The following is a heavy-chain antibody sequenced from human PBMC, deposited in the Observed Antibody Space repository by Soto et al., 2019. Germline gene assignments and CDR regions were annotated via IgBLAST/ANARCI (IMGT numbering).Heavy chain of an antibody. CDR1: GFSILSYY. Sequence: SEPLSLTCTFTGFSILSYYWGWILQPPGPGLEWIGNIYHSGSSYYNPSLKSRVTISVDTSKNQFSLKLSSVTAAETAVYYCAWWWAGRDVHSCYGILAGGRGALVTVS. D-gene: IGHD2-21*01. J-gene: IGHJ1*01. V-gene: IGHV4-38-2*02. CDR2: IYHSGSS. CDR3: AWWWAGRDVHSCYGILA.